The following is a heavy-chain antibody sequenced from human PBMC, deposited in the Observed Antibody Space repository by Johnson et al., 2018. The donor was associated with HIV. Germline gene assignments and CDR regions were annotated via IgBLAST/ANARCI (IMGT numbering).Heavy chain of an antibody. CDR3: ARDRGLDAFDI. Sequence: VQLVESGGGVVRPGGSLRLSCAASGFTFDDYAMHWVRQAPGKGLEWVSGISWNSGSIGYADSVKGRFTISRDNAKNSLYLQMNSLRVEDTAVYYCARDRGLDAFDIWGRGTRVTVSS. J-gene: IGHJ3*02. D-gene: IGHD3-10*01. CDR2: ISWNSGSI. CDR1: GFTFDDYA. V-gene: IGHV3-9*01.